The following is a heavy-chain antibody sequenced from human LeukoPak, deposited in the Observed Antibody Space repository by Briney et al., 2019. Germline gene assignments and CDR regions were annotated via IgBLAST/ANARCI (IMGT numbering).Heavy chain of an antibody. CDR1: GGSFSGYY. Sequence: SETLSLTCAVYGGSFSGYYWSWIRQPPGKGLEWIEEINHSGSTNYNPSLKSRVTISVDTSKNQFSLKLSSVTAADTAVYYCASSSGWYRNWFDPWGQGTLVTVSS. J-gene: IGHJ5*02. CDR2: INHSGST. V-gene: IGHV4-34*01. D-gene: IGHD6-19*01. CDR3: ASSSGWYRNWFDP.